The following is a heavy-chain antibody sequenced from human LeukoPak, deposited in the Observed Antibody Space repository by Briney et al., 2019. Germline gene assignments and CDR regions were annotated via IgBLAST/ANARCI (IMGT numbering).Heavy chain of an antibody. CDR2: IYPGDSDT. Sequence: GESLKISCKGSGYSFTSYWTGWVRQMPGKGLEWMGIIYPGDSDTRYSPSFQGQVTISADKSISTAYLQWSSLKASDTAMYYCARLDARCSSTSCHTYYYYGMDVWGQGTTVTVSS. CDR3: ARLDARCSSTSCHTYYYYGMDV. CDR1: GYSFTSYW. J-gene: IGHJ6*02. V-gene: IGHV5-51*01. D-gene: IGHD2-2*01.